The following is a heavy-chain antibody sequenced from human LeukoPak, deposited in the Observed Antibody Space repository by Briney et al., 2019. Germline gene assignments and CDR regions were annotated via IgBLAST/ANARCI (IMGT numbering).Heavy chain of an antibody. V-gene: IGHV4-59*01. Sequence: PSETLSLTCTVSGGSISSYYWSWIRQPPGKGLEWIGYIYYSGSTNYNPSLKSRVTISVDTSKNQFSLKLSSVTAADTAVYYCARVGPSDYYGSGYDYWGQGTLVTVSS. CDR3: ARVGPSDYYGSGYDY. J-gene: IGHJ4*02. CDR2: IYYSGST. D-gene: IGHD3-10*01. CDR1: GGSISSYY.